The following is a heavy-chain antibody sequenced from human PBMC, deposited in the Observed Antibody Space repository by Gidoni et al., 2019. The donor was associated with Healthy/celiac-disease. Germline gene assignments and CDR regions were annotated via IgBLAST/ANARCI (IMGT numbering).Heavy chain of an antibody. CDR2: INHSGST. D-gene: IGHD4-17*01. J-gene: IGHJ4*02. Sequence: QVQLQQWGAGLLKPSETLSLTCAVYGGSFSGSYWSWIRQPPGKGLEWIGEINHSGSTNYNPSRKSRVTISVDTSKNQCSLKLSSVTAADTAVYYCARAASGDYPFDYWGQGTLVTVSS. V-gene: IGHV4-34*01. CDR3: ARAASGDYPFDY. CDR1: GGSFSGSY.